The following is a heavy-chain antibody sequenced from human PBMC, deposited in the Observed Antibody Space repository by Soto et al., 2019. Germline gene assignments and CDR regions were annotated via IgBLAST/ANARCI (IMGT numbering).Heavy chain of an antibody. CDR3: ARDVLTYYYDSSGYPQYYYYGMDV. CDR2: ISAYNGNT. J-gene: IGHJ6*02. CDR1: GYTFTSYG. D-gene: IGHD3-22*01. Sequence: QVQLVQSGAEVKKPGASVKVSCKASGYTFTSYGISWVRQAPGQGLEWMGWISAYNGNTNYAQKLQGRVTMTTDTSTRTAYMELRSLRSDDTAVYYCARDVLTYYYDSSGYPQYYYYGMDVWGQGTTVTVSS. V-gene: IGHV1-18*01.